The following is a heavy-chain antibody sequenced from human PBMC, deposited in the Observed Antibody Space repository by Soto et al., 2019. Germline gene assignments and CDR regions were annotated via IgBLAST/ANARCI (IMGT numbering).Heavy chain of an antibody. CDR1: GYAFTTYG. V-gene: IGHV1-18*01. Sequence: QVHLVQSGAEVKKPGASVKVSCQGSGYAFTTYGITWVRQAPGQGLEWMGWISAHNGNTNYAQKLQGRVTVTRDTATRTAYLELRSLRYDDTAVDYCARVRYGDYWGQGALGTVSS. D-gene: IGHD1-1*01. CDR3: ARVRYGDY. CDR2: ISAHNGNT. J-gene: IGHJ4*02.